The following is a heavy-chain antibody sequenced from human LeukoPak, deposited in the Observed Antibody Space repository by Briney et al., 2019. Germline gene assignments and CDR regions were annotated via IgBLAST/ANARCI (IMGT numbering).Heavy chain of an antibody. Sequence: GGSLRLSCAASGLTFSSYSMTWVRQAPGEGLEWVSYISSSSSTIYYADSVRGRFTISRDNAKNSLYLQMSSLRAEDTAVYYCARDNNMGYDILTGYMPPSAFDIWGQGTMVTVSS. J-gene: IGHJ3*02. CDR2: ISSSSSTI. V-gene: IGHV3-48*01. CDR3: ARDNNMGYDILTGYMPPSAFDI. D-gene: IGHD3-9*01. CDR1: GLTFSSYS.